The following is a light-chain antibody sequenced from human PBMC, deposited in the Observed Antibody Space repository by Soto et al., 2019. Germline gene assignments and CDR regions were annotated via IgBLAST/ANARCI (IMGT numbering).Light chain of an antibody. V-gene: IGLV2-11*01. J-gene: IGLJ1*01. Sequence: QSALTQPRSVSGSPRQSVTISCTGTSSDVGAYNYVSWYQQHPGKAPKVMIYDVSKRPSGVPDRFSGSKSGTTASLTISGLQADDEADYYCCSYAGSYNYVFGSGTKLTVL. CDR2: DVS. CDR1: SSDVGAYNY. CDR3: CSYAGSYNYV.